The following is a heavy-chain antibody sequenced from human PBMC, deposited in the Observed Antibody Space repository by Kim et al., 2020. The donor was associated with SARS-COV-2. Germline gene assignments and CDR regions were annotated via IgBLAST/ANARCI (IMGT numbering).Heavy chain of an antibody. V-gene: IGHV3-11*05. Sequence: GGSLRLSCAASGFTFNDYYMSWIRQAPGKGLEWVSYISSSSSYTNYADSVKGRFTISRDNAKNSLYLQMNSLRAKDTAVYYCARVGYDYVWGSYRDYYYYYGMDVWGQGTTVTVSS. CDR3: ARVGYDYVWGSYRDYYYYYGMDV. D-gene: IGHD3-16*02. J-gene: IGHJ6*02. CDR1: GFTFNDYY. CDR2: ISSSSSYT.